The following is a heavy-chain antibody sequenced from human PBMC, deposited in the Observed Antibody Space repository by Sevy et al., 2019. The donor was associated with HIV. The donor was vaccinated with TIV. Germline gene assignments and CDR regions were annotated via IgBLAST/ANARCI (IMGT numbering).Heavy chain of an antibody. Sequence: GGSLRLSCAASGFTFSDYYMSWIRQAPGKGLEWVSYISSSSSYTNYADSVKGRFTISRDNAKNSLYLQMNSLRAEDTAVYYCARDQRSYDILTGYYHDAFDIWGQGTMVTVSS. CDR3: ARDQRSYDILTGYYHDAFDI. CDR2: ISSSSSYT. J-gene: IGHJ3*02. V-gene: IGHV3-11*06. D-gene: IGHD3-9*01. CDR1: GFTFSDYY.